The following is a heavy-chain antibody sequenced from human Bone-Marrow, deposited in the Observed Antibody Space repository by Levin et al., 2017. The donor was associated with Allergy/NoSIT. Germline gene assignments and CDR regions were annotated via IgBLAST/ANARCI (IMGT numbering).Heavy chain of an antibody. J-gene: IGHJ3*01. CDR1: GGTFINYA. CDR2: LIPVLGTV. V-gene: IGHV1-69*13. CDR3: ARIPRLAVTGVFDV. Sequence: SVKVSCKASGGTFINYAFHWVRQAPGQGLEWVGGLIPVLGTVDYAQNFQGRVTITADESTTSVYMELSGLRSDDTAMYYCARIPRLAVTGVFDVWGQGTMVTVSA. D-gene: IGHD6-19*01.